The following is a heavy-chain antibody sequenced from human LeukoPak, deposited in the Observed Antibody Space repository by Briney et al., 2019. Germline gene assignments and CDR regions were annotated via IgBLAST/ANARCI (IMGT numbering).Heavy chain of an antibody. CDR1: GGSISSYY. Sequence: PSETLSLTCTVSGGSISSYYWSWIRQPPGKGLEWIGYIYYSGSTNYNPSLKNRVTISVDTSKNQFSLKLSPVTAADTAVYYCARGGGYCSTTSCSTFDYWGQGTLVTVSS. D-gene: IGHD2-2*02. V-gene: IGHV4-59*01. CDR3: ARGGGYCSTTSCSTFDY. J-gene: IGHJ4*02. CDR2: IYYSGST.